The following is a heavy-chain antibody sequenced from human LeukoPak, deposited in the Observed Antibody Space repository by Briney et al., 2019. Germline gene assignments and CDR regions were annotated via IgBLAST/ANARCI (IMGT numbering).Heavy chain of an antibody. Sequence: SETLSLTCTVTGGSISSSTYNWGWVRQPPGKGLEWIGSISYNGKTYYNPSLRSRATISADTSNIQFSLNLISVTAADTAVYYCATSGQFLQGGFDYWGQGTLVTVSS. CDR2: ISYNGKT. CDR1: GGSISSSTYN. J-gene: IGHJ4*02. CDR3: ATSGQFLQGGFDY. D-gene: IGHD3-10*01. V-gene: IGHV4-39*01.